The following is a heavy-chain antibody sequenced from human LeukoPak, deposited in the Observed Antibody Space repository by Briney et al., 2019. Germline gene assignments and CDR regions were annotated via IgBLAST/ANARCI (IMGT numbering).Heavy chain of an antibody. CDR3: ARVKGGGGFDY. V-gene: IGHV3-30*04. J-gene: IGHJ4*02. Sequence: GRSLRLSCAASGFTFSSYAMHWVRQAPGKGLEWVAVISYDGSNKYYADSVKGRFTISRDNSKNTLYLQMNSLRAEDTAVYYRARVKGGGGFDYWGQGTLVTVSS. CDR2: ISYDGSNK. D-gene: IGHD2-15*01. CDR1: GFTFSSYA.